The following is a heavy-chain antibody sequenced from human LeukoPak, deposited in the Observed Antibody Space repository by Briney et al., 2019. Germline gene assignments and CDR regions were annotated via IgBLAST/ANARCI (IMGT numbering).Heavy chain of an antibody. CDR1: GLTFSRHW. V-gene: IGHV3-74*01. D-gene: IGHD6-19*01. Sequence: GGSLRLSCAASGLTFSRHWMHWVRQAPGKGLVWVSCINGDGSSTSYADSVKGRFTISRDNSRNTLYLQMNSLRVDDTAVYYCAKDARRYSGWYFFDHWGQGTLVTVSS. CDR3: AKDARRYSGWYFFDH. CDR2: INGDGSST. J-gene: IGHJ4*02.